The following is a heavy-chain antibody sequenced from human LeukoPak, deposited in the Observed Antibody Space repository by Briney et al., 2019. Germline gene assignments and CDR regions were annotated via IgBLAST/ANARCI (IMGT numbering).Heavy chain of an antibody. J-gene: IGHJ5*02. V-gene: IGHV3-48*03. CDR1: GFTFSSYE. CDR3: ARQDSSGFHNWFDP. Sequence: GGSLRLSCAASGFTFSSYEMNWVRQAPGKGLEWVSYISNSGATIYYADSVKGRFTISRDNAKNSLYLQMNSLRAEDTAVYYCARQDSSGFHNWFDPWGLGTLVTVSS. CDR2: ISNSGATI. D-gene: IGHD3-22*01.